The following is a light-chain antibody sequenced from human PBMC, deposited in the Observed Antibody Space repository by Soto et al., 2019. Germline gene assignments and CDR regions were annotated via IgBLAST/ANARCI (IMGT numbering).Light chain of an antibody. CDR3: NSYTTTSTVV. Sequence: QSVLTQPASVSGSPGQSITISCTGTSSDIGTYNYVSWYQQHPGKAPKLIIYGVSNRPSGIPNRFSGSKSGNTAALTISGLQAEDEADYYCNSYTTTSTVVFGGGTKLTVL. CDR2: GVS. CDR1: SSDIGTYNY. V-gene: IGLV2-14*01. J-gene: IGLJ3*02.